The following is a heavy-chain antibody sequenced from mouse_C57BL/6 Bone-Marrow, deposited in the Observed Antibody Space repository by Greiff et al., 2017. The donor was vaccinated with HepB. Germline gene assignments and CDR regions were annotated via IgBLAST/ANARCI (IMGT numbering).Heavy chain of an antibody. Sequence: VQLKQSGPVLVKPGASVKMSCKASGYTFTDYYMNWVKQSHGKSLEWIGVINPYNGGTSYNQKFKGKATLTVDKSSSTAYMELNSLTSEDSAVYYCARGYVLYAMDYWGQGTSVTVSS. CDR2: INPYNGGT. CDR1: GYTFTDYY. D-gene: IGHD2-2*01. J-gene: IGHJ4*01. V-gene: IGHV1-19*01. CDR3: ARGYVLYAMDY.